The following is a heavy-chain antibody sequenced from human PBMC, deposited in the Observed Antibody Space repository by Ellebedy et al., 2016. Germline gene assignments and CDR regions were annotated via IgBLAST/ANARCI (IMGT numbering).Heavy chain of an antibody. Sequence: GESLKISCAASGFTFSIYWMTWVRQAPGKGLEWVSILSYDGSGEFYADSVKGRFTVSRDNSKNTLFLQLNSLRPEDSAVYYCATENANPGFALDHWGQGTVVTVSS. V-gene: IGHV3-30*01. CDR2: LSYDGSGE. J-gene: IGHJ4*02. CDR1: GFTFSIYW. D-gene: IGHD1-1*01. CDR3: ATENANPGFALDH.